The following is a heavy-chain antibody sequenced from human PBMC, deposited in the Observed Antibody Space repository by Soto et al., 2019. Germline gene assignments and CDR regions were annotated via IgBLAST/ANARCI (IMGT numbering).Heavy chain of an antibody. J-gene: IGHJ5*02. D-gene: IGHD1-26*01. CDR1: GYTFTTYG. Sequence: QVQLVQSGVEVKKPGASVKVSCKASGYTFTTYGISWVRQAPGQGLEWMGWISPYDGDTNYADTFQGRVTLTTDTSTTTAYMELRSLRSDDTAMYYCARDHGGSYQADSFDPWGQGTLVIVSS. CDR2: ISPYDGDT. V-gene: IGHV1-18*01. CDR3: ARDHGGSYQADSFDP.